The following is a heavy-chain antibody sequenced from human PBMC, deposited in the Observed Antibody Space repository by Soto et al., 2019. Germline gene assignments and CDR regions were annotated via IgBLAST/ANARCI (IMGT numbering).Heavy chain of an antibody. D-gene: IGHD3-10*01. CDR2: VSAGGDMT. CDR1: GVTFSSYA. CDR3: ARGDRGGSGSPASYYYSGLDV. J-gene: IGHJ6*02. Sequence: DVHLLESGGDLVQPGGSLRLSCAASGVTFSSYAMSWVRQAPGKGLEWVSSVSAGGDMTYYSDSVKGRFTISRDNTNSALFLQMNTLRAEDTPLSYCARGDRGGSGSPASYYYSGLDVWGQGTTVTVSS. V-gene: IGHV3-23*01.